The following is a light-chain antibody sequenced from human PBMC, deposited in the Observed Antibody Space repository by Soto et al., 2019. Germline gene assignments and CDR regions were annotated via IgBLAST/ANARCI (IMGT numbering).Light chain of an antibody. J-gene: IGKJ4*01. V-gene: IGKV1-5*03. CDR1: QTIGNW. CDR3: QQYDTFPLS. CDR2: KVS. Sequence: DIQMTQSPSTLSASVGSRVTITCRASQTIGNWLAWYQQRPGKAPTLLIFKVSRLGSGVPSRFSGSGSGTEFTLTITSLQPDDSATYYCQQYDTFPLSFGGGTKVEIK.